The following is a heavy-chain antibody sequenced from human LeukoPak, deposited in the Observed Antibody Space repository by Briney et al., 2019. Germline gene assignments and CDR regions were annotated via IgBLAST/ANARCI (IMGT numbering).Heavy chain of an antibody. CDR3: ARDGYYDSSGYVNRLDP. CDR1: GGSISSYC. J-gene: IGHJ5*02. Sequence: PSETLSLTCTVSGGSISSYCWSWIRQPPGKGLEWIGYIYYSGSTNYNPSLKSRLTISVDTSKNQFSLKLNSVTAADTAVYYCARDGYYDSSGYVNRLDPWGQGTLVTVSS. D-gene: IGHD3-22*01. CDR2: IYYSGST. V-gene: IGHV4-59*01.